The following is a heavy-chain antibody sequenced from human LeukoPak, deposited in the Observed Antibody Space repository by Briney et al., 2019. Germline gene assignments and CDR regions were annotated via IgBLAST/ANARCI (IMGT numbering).Heavy chain of an antibody. Sequence: GGSLRLSCAASGFTFSRYAMSWVRQAPGKGLEWVSVIYSGGSTYYADSVKGRFTISRHNSKNTLYLQMNSLRAEDTAVYYCARQQTTDYYDSSGYYYEVGGWFDPWGQGTLVSVSS. D-gene: IGHD3-22*01. CDR1: GFTFSRYA. J-gene: IGHJ5*02. CDR2: IYSGGST. V-gene: IGHV3-53*04. CDR3: ARQQTTDYYDSSGYYYEVGGWFDP.